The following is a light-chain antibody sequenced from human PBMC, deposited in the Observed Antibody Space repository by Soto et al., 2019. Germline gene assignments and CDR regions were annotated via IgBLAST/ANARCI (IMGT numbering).Light chain of an antibody. V-gene: IGKV3-20*01. Sequence: EIVLTQSPGTLSLSPGERATLSCRASHSVSGSYLAWYQQKPGQAPRLLIQIASSRATGIPDRFSGSGSGTDFTLTISRLEPEDFAVYYCQQYGSLPWTFGQGTKVEIK. CDR1: HSVSGSY. J-gene: IGKJ1*01. CDR3: QQYGSLPWT. CDR2: IAS.